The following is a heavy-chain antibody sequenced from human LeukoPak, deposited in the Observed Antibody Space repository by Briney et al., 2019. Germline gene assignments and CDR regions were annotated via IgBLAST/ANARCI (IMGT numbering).Heavy chain of an antibody. V-gene: IGHV3-48*04. Sequence: PGGSLRLSCAASGFTFSSYSMNWVHQAPGKGLEWVSYISSSSSTIYYADSVKGRFTISRDNAKNSLYLQMNSLRAEDTAVYYCARDLVRYFDWFIPWGQGTLVTVSS. J-gene: IGHJ5*02. CDR1: GFTFSSYS. CDR2: ISSSSSTI. D-gene: IGHD3-9*01. CDR3: ARDLVRYFDWFIP.